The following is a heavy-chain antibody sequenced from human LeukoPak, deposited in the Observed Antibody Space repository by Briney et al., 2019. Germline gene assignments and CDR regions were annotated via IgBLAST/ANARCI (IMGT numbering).Heavy chain of an antibody. V-gene: IGHV4-4*02. CDR1: GGSISSSNW. CDR2: IYHSGST. Sequence: SGTPSLTCAVSGGSISSSNWWSWVRQPPGKGLEWIGEIYHSGSTNYNPSLKSRVTISVDKSKNQFSLKLSSVTAADTAVYYCARVGCSSTSCYVWEDYYGMDVWGQGTTVTVSS. D-gene: IGHD2-2*01. J-gene: IGHJ6*02. CDR3: ARVGCSSTSCYVWEDYYGMDV.